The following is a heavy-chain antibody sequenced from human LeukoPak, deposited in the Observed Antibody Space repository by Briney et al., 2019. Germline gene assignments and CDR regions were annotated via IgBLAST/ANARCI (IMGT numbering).Heavy chain of an antibody. CDR2: IYYSGST. CDR3: AREALRPSRWFDP. V-gene: IGHV4-30-4*01. Sequence: PSQTLSLTCTVSGGSISNGDYYWSWIRQPPGKGLEWIGYIYYSGSTYYNPSLKSRVTISVDTSNNQFSLKLSSVTAADTAVYYCAREALRPSRWFDPWGQGTLVTVSS. CDR1: GGSISNGDYY. J-gene: IGHJ5*02. D-gene: IGHD4-17*01.